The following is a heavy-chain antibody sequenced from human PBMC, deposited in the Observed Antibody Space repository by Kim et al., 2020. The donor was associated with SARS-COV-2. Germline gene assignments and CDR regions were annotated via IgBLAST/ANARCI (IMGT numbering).Heavy chain of an antibody. CDR3: AKDDTLSYGGRPFGMDV. CDR2: ISGSGDYT. Sequence: GGSLRLSCVASGFTFRNHAMTWVRQAPGKGLEWVSAISGSGDYTYYAGSVKGRFTISRDNSKNTLYLQMNSLRAEDTAVYYCAKDDTLSYGGRPFGMDVWGLGTTVIVSS. D-gene: IGHD4-17*01. CDR1: GFTFRNHA. J-gene: IGHJ6*02. V-gene: IGHV3-23*01.